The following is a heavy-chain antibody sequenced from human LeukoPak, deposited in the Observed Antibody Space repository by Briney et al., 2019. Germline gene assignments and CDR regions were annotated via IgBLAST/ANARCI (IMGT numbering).Heavy chain of an antibody. CDR1: GGSISSSSYY. CDR3: ATGVTIFGVVISYYFDY. J-gene: IGHJ4*02. D-gene: IGHD3-3*01. Sequence: PSETLSLTCTVSGGSISSSSYYWGWIRRPPGKGLEWIGRIYYSGSTYYNPSLKSRVTISVDTSKNQFSLKLSSVTAADTAVYYCATGVTIFGVVISYYFDYWGQGTLVTVSS. V-gene: IGHV4-39*01. CDR2: IYYSGST.